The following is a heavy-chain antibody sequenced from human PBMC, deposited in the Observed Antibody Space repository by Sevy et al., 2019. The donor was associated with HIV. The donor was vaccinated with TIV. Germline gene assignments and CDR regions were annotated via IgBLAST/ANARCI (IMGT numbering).Heavy chain of an antibody. CDR3: TTGKFGGVIVRHDAFDI. CDR2: IESKTDGGTT. D-gene: IGHD3-16*02. CDR1: GFTFSNAW. J-gene: IGHJ3*02. Sequence: GGSLRLSCAASGFTFSNAWMSWVRQAPGKGLEWVGRIESKTDGGTTDYAAPVKGRFTISRNDSKNTLYLQMNSLKTEGAAVYYCTTGKFGGVIVRHDAFDIWGQGTMVTVSS. V-gene: IGHV3-15*04.